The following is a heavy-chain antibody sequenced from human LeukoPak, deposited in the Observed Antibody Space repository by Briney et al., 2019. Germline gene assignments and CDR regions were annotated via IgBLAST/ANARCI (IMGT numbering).Heavy chain of an antibody. D-gene: IGHD5-24*01. Sequence: ASVKVSCKASGYTFTSYYMHWVRQAPGQGLEWMGIINPSGGSTSYAQKFQGRVTMTRDASTSTVYMELNSLRSEDTAVYYCARGRRDGYFDYWGQGTLVTVSS. CDR1: GYTFTSYY. CDR3: ARGRRDGYFDY. J-gene: IGHJ4*02. V-gene: IGHV1-46*01. CDR2: INPSGGST.